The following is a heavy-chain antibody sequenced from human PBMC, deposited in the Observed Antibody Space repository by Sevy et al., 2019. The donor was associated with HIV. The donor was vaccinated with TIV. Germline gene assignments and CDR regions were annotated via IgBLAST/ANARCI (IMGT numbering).Heavy chain of an antibody. CDR1: GFTFSSYW. CDR3: ARGSFCSSASCYSGGYHY. V-gene: IGHV3-7*03. D-gene: IGHD2-2*01. J-gene: IGHJ4*02. Sequence: GGSLRLSCAASGFTFSSYWLNWVRQAPGKGLEWVANIKKDGSERYYVDYVKGRFSSSRDNAKNSLYLQRNSLRAEDTAVYYCARGSFCSSASCYSGGYHYWGQGTLVTVSS. CDR2: IKKDGSER.